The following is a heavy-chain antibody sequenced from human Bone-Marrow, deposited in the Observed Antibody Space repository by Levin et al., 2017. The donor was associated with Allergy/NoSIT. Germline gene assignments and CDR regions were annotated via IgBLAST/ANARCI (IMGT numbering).Heavy chain of an antibody. CDR3: VKGTDYDYIWGSYRYSGLSFFDS. V-gene: IGHV3-23*01. J-gene: IGHJ4*02. CDR2: ISGTGGNT. Sequence: AGGSLRLSCEGSGFTFSSHAMSWVRQAPGKGLEWVSGISGTGGNTNYADSVKGRFTISRDNSKNMFYLQMNSLRAEDTAVYYCVKGTDYDYIWGSYRYSGLSFFDSWGQGTLVTVSS. D-gene: IGHD3-16*02. CDR1: GFTFSSHA.